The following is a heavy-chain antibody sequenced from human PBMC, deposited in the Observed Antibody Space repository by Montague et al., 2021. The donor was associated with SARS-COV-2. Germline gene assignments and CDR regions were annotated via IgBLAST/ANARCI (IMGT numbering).Heavy chain of an antibody. D-gene: IGHD2-15*01. CDR1: GDSISSSSHN. CDR3: SRQGLGFCNGGSCFSTLAF. J-gene: IGHJ4*01. V-gene: IGHV4-39*01. CDR2: IFSAGDT. Sequence: SETLSLTCTVSGDSISSSSHNWRWIRQPPGKGLDWITCIFSAGDTYYNPSLKSRVTISLDTPKNQFSLNLVSVTAADTAVYYRSRQGLGFCNGGSCFSTLAFWGRGILVTVSS.